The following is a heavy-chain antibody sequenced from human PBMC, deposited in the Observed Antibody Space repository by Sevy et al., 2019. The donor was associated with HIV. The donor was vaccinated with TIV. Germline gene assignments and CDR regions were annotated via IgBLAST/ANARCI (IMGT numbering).Heavy chain of an antibody. D-gene: IGHD2-15*01. V-gene: IGHV4-4*07. CDR3: ARDLTLGYCSGGSCQYSWFDP. Sequence: SETLSLTCTVSGGSISSYYWSWIRQPAGKGLEWIGRIYTSGSTNYNPSLKSRVTMSVDTSKNQFSLKLSSVTAADTAVYYCARDLTLGYCSGGSCQYSWFDPWGQGTLVTVSS. CDR2: IYTSGST. J-gene: IGHJ5*02. CDR1: GGSISSYY.